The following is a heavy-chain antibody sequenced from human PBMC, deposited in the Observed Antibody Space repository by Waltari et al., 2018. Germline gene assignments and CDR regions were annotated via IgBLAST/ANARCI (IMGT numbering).Heavy chain of an antibody. CDR2: IIPIFGTA. CDR3: ASVEMATNRRYFDY. CDR1: GGTFSSYA. J-gene: IGHJ4*02. Sequence: QVQLVQSGAEVKKPGSSVKVSCKASGGTFSSYAISWVRQAPGQGLEWMGGIIPIFGTANYAQKFQGRVTITTDESTSTAYMELSSLRSEDTAVYYCASVEMATNRRYFDYWGQGTLVTVSS. D-gene: IGHD5-12*01. V-gene: IGHV1-69*05.